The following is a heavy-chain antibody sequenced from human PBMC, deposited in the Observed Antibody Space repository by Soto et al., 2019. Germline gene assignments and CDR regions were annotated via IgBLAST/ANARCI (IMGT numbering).Heavy chain of an antibody. CDR3: AKDRVEICFAGLYGMDV. D-gene: IGHD2-21*01. Sequence: QVQLVESGGGVVQPGRSLRLSCAASGFTFSSYGMHWVRQAPGKGLEWVAVISYDGSNKYYADSVKGRFTISSDNCKKSLYLQMNSLRADDTAVYYCAKDRVEICFAGLYGMDVWGQGTTVTVSS. V-gene: IGHV3-30*18. CDR2: ISYDGSNK. J-gene: IGHJ6*02. CDR1: GFTFSSYG.